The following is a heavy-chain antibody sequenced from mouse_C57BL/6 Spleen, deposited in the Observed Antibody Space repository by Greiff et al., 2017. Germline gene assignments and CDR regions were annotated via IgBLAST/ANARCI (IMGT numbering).Heavy chain of an antibody. V-gene: IGHV1-22*01. D-gene: IGHD2-4*01. J-gene: IGHJ3*01. CDR3: APIYYDSLAY. Sequence: VQLQQSGPELVKPGASVKMSCKASGYTFTDYNMHWVKQRHGKSLEWIGYINPNNGGTSYNQKFKGKATLTVNKSSSTAYMELRSLTSEDSAVYYCAPIYYDSLAYWGQGTLVTVSA. CDR2: INPNNGGT. CDR1: GYTFTDYN.